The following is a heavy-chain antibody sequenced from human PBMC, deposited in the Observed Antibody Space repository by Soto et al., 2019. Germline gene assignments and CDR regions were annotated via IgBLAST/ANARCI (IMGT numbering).Heavy chain of an antibody. D-gene: IGHD2-15*01. J-gene: IGHJ3*02. CDR3: ASSGVVVVAAPAAFDI. V-gene: IGHV1-18*01. CDR2: ISAYNGNT. Sequence: ASVKVSCKASGYTFTSYGISWVRQAPGQGLEWMGWISAYNGNTNYAQKLQGRVTMTTDTSTSTAYMELRSLRSDDTAVYYCASSGVVVVAAPAAFDIWGQGTMVTVSS. CDR1: GYTFTSYG.